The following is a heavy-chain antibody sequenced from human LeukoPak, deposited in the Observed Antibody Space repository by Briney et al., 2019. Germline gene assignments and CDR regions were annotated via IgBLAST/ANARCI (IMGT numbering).Heavy chain of an antibody. Sequence: SETLSLTCAVYGGSFSGYYWSWIRQPPGKGLEWIGEINHSGSTNYNPFLKSRVTISIDTSKNQFSLKLSSVTAADTAVYYCATSYGPLDYWGQGTLVTVSS. V-gene: IGHV4-34*01. J-gene: IGHJ4*02. CDR1: GGSFSGYY. CDR2: INHSGST. D-gene: IGHD1-26*01. CDR3: ATSYGPLDY.